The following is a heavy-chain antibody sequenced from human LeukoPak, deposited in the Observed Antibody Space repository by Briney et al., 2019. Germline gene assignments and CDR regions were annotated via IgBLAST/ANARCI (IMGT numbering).Heavy chain of an antibody. D-gene: IGHD6-13*01. CDR2: TYYRSKWYN. V-gene: IGHV6-1*01. Sequence: SQTLSLTCAISGDSVSSNYGAWNWIRQSPSRGLEWLGRTYYRSKWYNDYAVSVKSRITINPDTSKNQFSLQLNSVTPEDTAVYYCPRVDRAISTTGTLGDWGQGTVVTVSS. CDR3: PRVDRAISTTGTLGD. J-gene: IGHJ4*02. CDR1: GDSVSSNYGA.